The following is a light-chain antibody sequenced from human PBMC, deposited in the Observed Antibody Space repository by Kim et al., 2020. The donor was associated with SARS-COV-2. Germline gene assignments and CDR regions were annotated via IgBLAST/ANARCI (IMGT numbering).Light chain of an antibody. V-gene: IGLV3-1*01. CDR2: QNT. Sequence: SYELTQPPSVSVSPGQTGSITCSGVKLGNKYVCWYQKKAGQSPVLVIHQNTKRPSGLPERFSGSNSGNTATLTISGTQPIDEADYYCQAWDSNPVVFGGGTQLTVL. CDR1: KLGNKY. J-gene: IGLJ2*01. CDR3: QAWDSNPVV.